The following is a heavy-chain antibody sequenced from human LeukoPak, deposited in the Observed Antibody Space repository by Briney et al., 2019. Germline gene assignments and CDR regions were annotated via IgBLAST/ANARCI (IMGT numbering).Heavy chain of an antibody. CDR2: INWNGGST. J-gene: IGHJ4*02. CDR1: GGSIGSYY. D-gene: IGHD3-22*01. Sequence: PSETLSLTCTVSGGSIGSYYWSWVRQAPGKGLEWVSGINWNGGSTAYADSVRGRFTISRDNAKNSLYLQMNSLRAEDTAFYYCARNFGGGDRSGPFYWGQGTLVTVSS. CDR3: ARNFGGGDRSGPFY. V-gene: IGHV3-20*04.